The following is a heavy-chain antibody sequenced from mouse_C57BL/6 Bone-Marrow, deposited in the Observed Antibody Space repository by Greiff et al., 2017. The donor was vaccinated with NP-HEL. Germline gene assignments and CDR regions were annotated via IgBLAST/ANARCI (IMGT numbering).Heavy chain of an antibody. CDR2: INPNNGGT. V-gene: IGHV1-18*01. D-gene: IGHD1-1*01. CDR1: GYTFTDYN. CDR3: ARRGGSSSPRFAY. Sequence: EVKLQQSGPELVKPGASVKIPCKASGYTFTDYNMDWVKQSHGKSLEWIGDINPNNGGTIYNQKFKGKATLTVDKSSSTAYMELRSLTSEDTAVYYCARRGGSSSPRFAYWGQGTLVTVSA. J-gene: IGHJ3*01.